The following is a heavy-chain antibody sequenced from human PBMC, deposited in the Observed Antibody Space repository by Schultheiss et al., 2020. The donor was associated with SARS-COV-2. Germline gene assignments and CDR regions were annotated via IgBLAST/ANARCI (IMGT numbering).Heavy chain of an antibody. D-gene: IGHD3-10*01. CDR3: ARGGITMVRGVRTMYYFDY. J-gene: IGHJ4*02. Sequence: GESLKISCAASGFTFSSYGMHWVRQAPGKGPEWVAVIWYDGSNKYYADSVKGRFTISRDNSKNTLYLQMNSLRAEDTAVYYCARGGITMVRGVRTMYYFDYWGQGTLVTVSS. V-gene: IGHV3-33*01. CDR2: IWYDGSNK. CDR1: GFTFSSYG.